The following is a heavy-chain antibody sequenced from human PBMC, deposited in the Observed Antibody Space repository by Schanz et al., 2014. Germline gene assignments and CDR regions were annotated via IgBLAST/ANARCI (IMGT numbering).Heavy chain of an antibody. CDR2: ISDSGDST. Sequence: QVQLVDSGGGLVKPGGSLRLSCAASGFTFSDYYMTWIRQAPGKGLEWVSDISDSGDSTHYADSVKGRFTISRDNAKNSLFLQMNSLSAEDTAVYYCAKVAPAATYLDSWGKGTTVTVSS. CDR1: GFTFSDYY. V-gene: IGHV3-11*01. D-gene: IGHD2-2*01. J-gene: IGHJ6*04. CDR3: AKVAPAATYLDS.